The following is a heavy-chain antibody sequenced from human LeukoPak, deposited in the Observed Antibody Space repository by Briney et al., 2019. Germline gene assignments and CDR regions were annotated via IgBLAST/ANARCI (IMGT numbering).Heavy chain of an antibody. CDR1: GFTFSSYS. V-gene: IGHV4-39*01. CDR3: ARHGRGYSGNVVDY. CDR2: IYYSGST. D-gene: IGHD5-12*01. Sequence: LRLSCAASGFTFSSYSMNWIRQPPGKGLEWIGSIYYSGSTYYNSSLKSRLTISVDTSKNQFSLKLSSVTAADTAVYYCARHGRGYSGNVVDYWGQGTTVIVSS. J-gene: IGHJ4*02.